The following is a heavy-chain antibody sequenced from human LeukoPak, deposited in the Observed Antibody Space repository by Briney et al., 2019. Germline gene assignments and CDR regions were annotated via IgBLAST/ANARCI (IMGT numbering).Heavy chain of an antibody. D-gene: IGHD3-22*01. CDR3: AKGTMIVVGGLGAFDI. J-gene: IGHJ3*02. V-gene: IGHV3-9*03. CDR2: ISWNSGSV. CDR1: GFTFDDYA. Sequence: GGSLRLSCAASGFTFDDYAMHWVRQAPGKGLEWVSGISWNSGSVGYADSVKGRFTISRDNAKNSLYLQMNSLRAEDMALYYCAKGTMIVVGGLGAFDIWGQGTMVTVSS.